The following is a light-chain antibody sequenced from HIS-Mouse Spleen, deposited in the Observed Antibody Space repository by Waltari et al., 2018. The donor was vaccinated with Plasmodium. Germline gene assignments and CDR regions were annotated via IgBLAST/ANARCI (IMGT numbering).Light chain of an antibody. Sequence: DIQITPSPSSLSASVGARGTITCRAIQSISSYLNWYQQKPGKAPKLLIYAASSLQSGVPSRVSGSGSGTDFTLTISSLQPEDCATYYCQQSHTFGQGTKLEIK. CDR1: QSISSY. CDR2: AAS. J-gene: IGKJ2*01. CDR3: QQSHT. V-gene: IGKV1-39*01.